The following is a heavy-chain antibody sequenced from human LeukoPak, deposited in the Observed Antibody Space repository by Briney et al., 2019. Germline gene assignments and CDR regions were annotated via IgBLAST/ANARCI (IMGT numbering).Heavy chain of an antibody. J-gene: IGHJ4*02. CDR2: ISSSSSYI. V-gene: IGHV3-21*01. CDR3: ARDTTRWFSPSDH. Sequence: GGSLRLSCAASGFTFSNYAFHWVRQTPGKGLEWVSSISSSSSYIYYADSVKGRFTVSRDNAKNSLYLQMNTLRADDTAVYYCARDTTRWFSPSDHWGQGTLLTVSS. CDR1: GFTFSNYA. D-gene: IGHD2-15*01.